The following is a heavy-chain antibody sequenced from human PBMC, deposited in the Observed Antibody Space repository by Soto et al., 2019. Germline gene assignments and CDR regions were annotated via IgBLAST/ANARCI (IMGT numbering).Heavy chain of an antibody. CDR3: ARERCSGGSCDWFDP. CDR1: GFTFSSYG. V-gene: IGHV3-33*01. Sequence: QVQLVESGGGVVQPGRSLRLSCAASGFTFSSYGMHWVRQAPGKGLEWVAVIWYDGSNKYYADSVKGRFTISRDNSKNTLYLQMNSLRAEDTAVYYCARERCSGGSCDWFDPWGQGTLVTVSS. CDR2: IWYDGSNK. J-gene: IGHJ5*02. D-gene: IGHD2-15*01.